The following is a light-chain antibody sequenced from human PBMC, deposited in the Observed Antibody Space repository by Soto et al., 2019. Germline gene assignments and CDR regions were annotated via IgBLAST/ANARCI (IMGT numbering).Light chain of an antibody. CDR1: QDIGNS. J-gene: IGKJ3*01. CDR2: GAS. Sequence: DIQMTQSPSSLSASVGDRVTITCRASQDIGNSLAWYQQKPGKVPKLLIFGASTAQSGVPFRFSGSGSGTDFTLTISSLQSEDVATYYCQKYNSAPLTFGPGTKVDIK. CDR3: QKYNSAPLT. V-gene: IGKV1-27*01.